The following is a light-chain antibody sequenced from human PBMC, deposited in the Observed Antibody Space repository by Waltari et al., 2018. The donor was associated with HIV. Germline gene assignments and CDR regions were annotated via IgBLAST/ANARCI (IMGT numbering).Light chain of an antibody. CDR3: QSYDSSLSGSDV. CDR1: SSNIGAGYD. V-gene: IGLV1-40*01. Sequence: QSVLTQPPSVSGAPGPRVTISCTGSSSNIGAGYDVNWYQQLPGTAPKLLIYNNSDRPSAVPDRFSGATAGTSASLAITGLQAEDEADYYCQSYDSSLSGSDVFGTGTKVTVL. CDR2: NNS. J-gene: IGLJ1*01.